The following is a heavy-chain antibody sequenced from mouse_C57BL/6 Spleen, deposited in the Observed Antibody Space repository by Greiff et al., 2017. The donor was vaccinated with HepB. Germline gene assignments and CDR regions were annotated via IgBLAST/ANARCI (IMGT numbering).Heavy chain of an antibody. CDR3: ARHSNPGYFDV. CDR2: ISSGGSYT. V-gene: IGHV5-6*01. CDR1: GFTFSSYG. Sequence: EVQGVESGGDLVKPGGSLKLSCAASGFTFSSYGMSWVRQTPDKRLEWVATISSGGSYTYYPDSVKGRFTISRDNAKNTLYLQMSSLKSEDTAMYYCARHSNPGYFDVWGTGTTVTVSS. D-gene: IGHD2-5*01. J-gene: IGHJ1*03.